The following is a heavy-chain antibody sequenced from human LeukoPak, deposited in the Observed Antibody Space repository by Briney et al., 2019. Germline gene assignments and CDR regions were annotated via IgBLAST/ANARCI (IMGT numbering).Heavy chain of an antibody. V-gene: IGHV3-74*01. CDR2: IDNDGRTT. CDR3: ARVSGLGMNEHYQH. Sequence: GGSLRLSCEASGLTFSKSWMHWVRQAPGKGLAWVSRIDNDGRTTSYADSVKGRFTISRDNAKNTLYLQMNSLRAEDTAVYYCARVSGLGMNEHYQHWGQGTLVTVPS. CDR1: GLTFSKSW. J-gene: IGHJ1*01. D-gene: IGHD3-10*01.